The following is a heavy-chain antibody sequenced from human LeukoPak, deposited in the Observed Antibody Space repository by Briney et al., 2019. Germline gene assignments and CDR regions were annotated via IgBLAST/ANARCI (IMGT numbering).Heavy chain of an antibody. CDR2: ISNIGRST. V-gene: IGHV3-64*01. D-gene: IGHD6-19*01. J-gene: IGHJ4*02. CDR3: ARGVGTYSSTLDY. CDR1: GFTFSSHA. Sequence: PGGSLRLSCAASGFTFSSHAMYWVRQAPGRGLEFVSAISNIGRSTYYGNGVKGRFTISRDNSQKTLYLQMDSLRTEDMAVYYCARGVGTYSSTLDYWGQGTLVTVSS.